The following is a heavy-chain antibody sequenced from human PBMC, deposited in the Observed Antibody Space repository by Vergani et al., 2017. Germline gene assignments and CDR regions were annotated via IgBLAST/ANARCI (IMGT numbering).Heavy chain of an antibody. Sequence: QVQLQESGPGLVEPSQTLSLTCTVSGGPTSSYYWSWIRQPPGQGLEWIGYIYYSGSTHYNPSLKSQVTISVDTSKNQFSLKLSSVTAADTAVYYCARNPYCGGDCYSDAFDIWGQGTMVTVSS. CDR1: GGPTSSYY. D-gene: IGHD2-21*02. CDR3: ARNPYCGGDCYSDAFDI. CDR2: IYYSGST. J-gene: IGHJ3*02. V-gene: IGHV4-59*01.